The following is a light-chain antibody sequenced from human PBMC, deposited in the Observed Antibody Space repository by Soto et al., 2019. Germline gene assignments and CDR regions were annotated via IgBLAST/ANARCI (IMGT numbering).Light chain of an antibody. CDR1: SSDVGGYNF. J-gene: IGLJ2*01. Sequence: QSVLTQPASVSGSPGQSITISCSAASSDVGGYNFVSWYQQHPGKAPKLMIYDVSHRPSGVSHRFSGSKSGNTDSLTISGLQTKNEADYYCSSYISTSTLVVFGGGTQLTVL. CDR3: SSYISTSTLVV. V-gene: IGLV2-14*01. CDR2: DVS.